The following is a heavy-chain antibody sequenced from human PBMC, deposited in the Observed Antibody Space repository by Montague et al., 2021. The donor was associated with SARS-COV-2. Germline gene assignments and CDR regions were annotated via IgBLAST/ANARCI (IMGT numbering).Heavy chain of an antibody. CDR2: ISYDESNK. D-gene: IGHD3-10*01. CDR3: ASSLVWFEIDY. CDR1: GFTFSSYA. Sequence: SLRLSCAASGFTFSSYAMHWVRQAPGKGLEWVAVISYDESNKYYADSVKGRFTISRDNSKNTLYLQMNSLRAEDTAVYYCASSLVWFEIDYWGQGTLVTVSP. J-gene: IGHJ4*02. V-gene: IGHV3-30*04.